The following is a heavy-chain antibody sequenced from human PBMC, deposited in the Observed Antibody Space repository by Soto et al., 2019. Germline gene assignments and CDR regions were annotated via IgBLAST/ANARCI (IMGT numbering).Heavy chain of an antibody. V-gene: IGHV1-18*01. J-gene: IGHJ3*02. CDR2: ISAYNGNT. CDR3: AIKYDDYGHDAFDI. CDR1: GYTFSIYG. Sequence: ASVKLSCKASGYTFSIYGISWVRQAPGQGLEWMGWISAYNGNTNYAQKLQGRVTMTTDTSTSTAYMELRSLRSDDTAVYYCAIKYDDYGHDAFDIWSRGAMVTVSS. D-gene: IGHD4-17*01.